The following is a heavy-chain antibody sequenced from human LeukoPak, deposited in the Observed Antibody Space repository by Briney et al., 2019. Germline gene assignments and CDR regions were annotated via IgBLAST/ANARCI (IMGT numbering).Heavy chain of an antibody. Sequence: GGSLRLSCEVSGFSFSSYAMNWVRQAPGKGPEWVSGISGSGGSTYYADSVKGRFTISRDNSKNTLYLQMNSLRDEDTAVYYCARDLTGLQFNYWGQGTLVTVSS. D-gene: IGHD5-24*01. CDR3: ARDLTGLQFNY. CDR2: ISGSGGST. J-gene: IGHJ4*02. V-gene: IGHV3-23*01. CDR1: GFSFSSYA.